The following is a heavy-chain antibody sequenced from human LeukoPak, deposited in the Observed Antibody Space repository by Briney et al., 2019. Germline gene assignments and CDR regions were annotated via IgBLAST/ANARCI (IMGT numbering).Heavy chain of an antibody. V-gene: IGHV1-8*01. J-gene: IGHJ4*02. CDR2: MNPKSGNT. D-gene: IGHD2-15*01. CDR1: GYTFTSYD. Sequence: ASVTVSCKASGYTFTSYDIKWVRQATGQGREWMGWMNPKSGNTGYAQKFQGRVTMTRNTSISTAYMELSSLRSEDTAVYYCARGVGSCFDYWGQGTLVTVSS. CDR3: ARGVGSCFDY.